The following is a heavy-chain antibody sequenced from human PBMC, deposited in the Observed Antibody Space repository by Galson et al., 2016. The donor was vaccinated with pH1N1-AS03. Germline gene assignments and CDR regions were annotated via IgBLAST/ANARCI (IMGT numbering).Heavy chain of an antibody. CDR1: GFTFSNCN. CDR2: ISSGSGTI. CDR3: ARENWNYVAFDI. Sequence: SLRLSCAGSGFTFSNCNMNWVRQAPGKGLEWVSYISSGSGTIYYADSVKGRFTISRDRTSLSLQMNSLRAEDTAVYYCARENWNYVAFDIWGQGTMVTVSS. J-gene: IGHJ3*02. V-gene: IGHV3-48*01. D-gene: IGHD1-7*01.